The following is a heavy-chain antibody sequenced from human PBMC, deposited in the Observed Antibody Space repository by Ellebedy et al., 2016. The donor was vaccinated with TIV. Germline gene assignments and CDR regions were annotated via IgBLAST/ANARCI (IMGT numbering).Heavy chain of an antibody. CDR3: VWGGVSWDY. V-gene: IGHV3-7*04. CDR2: INPDGSVK. CDR1: GSTISSHW. D-gene: IGHD2-15*01. J-gene: IGHJ4*02. Sequence: GESLKISCAASGSTISSHWMSWVRQAPGKGLEWVANINPDGSVKYYMDFVKGRFTISRDNAKNSLYLQMNSLRDEDTAGYYCVWGGVSWDYWGQGTLVTVSS.